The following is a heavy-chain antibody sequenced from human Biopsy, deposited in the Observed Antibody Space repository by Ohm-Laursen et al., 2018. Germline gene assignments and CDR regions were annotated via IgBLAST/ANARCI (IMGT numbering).Heavy chain of an antibody. CDR2: INPKSGDT. J-gene: IGHJ2*01. Sequence: ASVKVSCKASGYTFINYGFSWVRQAPGQGLEWMGWINPKSGDTDYPQNFQGRVSMTRDTSISTAYMDLSRLRSDDTAVYYCARGRRHCSGTCSRWYFDLWGRGTLVTVSS. V-gene: IGHV1-2*02. CDR3: ARGRRHCSGTCSRWYFDL. D-gene: IGHD2-2*01. CDR1: GYTFINYG.